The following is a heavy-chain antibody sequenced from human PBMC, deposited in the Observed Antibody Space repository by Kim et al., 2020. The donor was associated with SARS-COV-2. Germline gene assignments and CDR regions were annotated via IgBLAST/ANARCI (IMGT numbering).Heavy chain of an antibody. V-gene: IGHV5-51*01. CDR3: ARHSGRTWSSPNDY. CDR2: IYPGYSDT. Sequence: GESLKISCKGSGYSFTSYWIDWVRQMPGKGLEWVGIIYPGYSDTRYSPSFQGQVTISADKSLSTTYLQWSSLKASDTAMYYCARHSGRTWSSPNDYWGKGTLVTVSS. D-gene: IGHD3-10*01. J-gene: IGHJ4*02. CDR1: GYSFTSYW.